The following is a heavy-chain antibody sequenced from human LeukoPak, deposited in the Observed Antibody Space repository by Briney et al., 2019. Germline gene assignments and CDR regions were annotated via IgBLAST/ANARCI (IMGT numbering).Heavy chain of an antibody. CDR2: IYYSGST. J-gene: IGHJ4*02. CDR3: ARDSPYYDSSGYRSYYFDY. CDR1: GGSFSGYY. Sequence: SETLSLTCAVYGGSFSGYYWSWIRQPPGKGLEWIGYIYYSGSTNYNPSLKSRVTISVDTSKNQFSLKLSSVTAADTAVYYCARDSPYYDSSGYRSYYFDYWGQGTLVTVSS. D-gene: IGHD3-22*01. V-gene: IGHV4-59*01.